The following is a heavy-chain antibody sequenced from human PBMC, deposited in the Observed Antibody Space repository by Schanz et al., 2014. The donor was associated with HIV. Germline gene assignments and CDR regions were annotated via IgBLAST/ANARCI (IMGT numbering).Heavy chain of an antibody. J-gene: IGHJ4*02. CDR1: GGTLSSDT. V-gene: IGHV1-69*06. D-gene: IGHD3-22*01. CDR3: VRVANYDGDDYYQRSHFDL. CDR2: ITPISGTA. Sequence: QVQLVQSGAAVKKPGSSVKVSCKASGGTLSSDTISWVRQAPGHGLEWMGGITPISGTANYAQNFQGRITISANKSTSTVYMDLSSLKFEDTAVYYCVRVANYDGDDYYQRSHFDLWGQGTLVTVSS.